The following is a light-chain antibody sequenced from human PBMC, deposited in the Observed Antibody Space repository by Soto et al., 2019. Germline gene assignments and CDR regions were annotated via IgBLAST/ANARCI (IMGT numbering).Light chain of an antibody. V-gene: IGKV3-15*01. J-gene: IGKJ1*01. Sequence: EIVMTQSPATLSVSPGERATLSCRASQSVNSNLAWYQQKPGQAPRLLIFDASTRATDIPARFSGSGSGTEFTLTISSLQSEDFAVYYCQQYNNWPPKWKVGKGTKVDI. CDR1: QSVNSN. CDR3: QQYNNWPPKWK. CDR2: DAS.